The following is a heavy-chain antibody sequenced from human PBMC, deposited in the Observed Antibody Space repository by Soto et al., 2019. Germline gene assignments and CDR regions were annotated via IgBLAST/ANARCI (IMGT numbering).Heavy chain of an antibody. CDR2: IDNAGTDS. CDR3: ARGWLGPDV. Sequence: EVQLVESGGGLVQPGGSLRLSCAASGFTLSGRSMHWVRQAPGKGLVWVSGIDNAGTDSTYADSVKGRFTSSRDNAKNMLYLQMNSLSVEDTAVYYCARGWLGPDVWGKGNTVTVSS. V-gene: IGHV3-74*01. J-gene: IGHJ6*04. D-gene: IGHD5-18*01. CDR1: GFTLSGRS.